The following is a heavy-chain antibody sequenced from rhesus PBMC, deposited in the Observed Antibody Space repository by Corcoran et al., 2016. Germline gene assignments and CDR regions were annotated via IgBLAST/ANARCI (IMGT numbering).Heavy chain of an antibody. J-gene: IGHJ6*01. V-gene: IGHV4S10*01. D-gene: IGHD1-20*01. CDR3: ARDLGAGTTYGLDS. Sequence: QVQLQESGPGVVKPSETLSLTCAASGGSISASYRWSWIRQPPGKGLEWIGYIYGSSTSTNYNPSLKSRVTISKDTSKNQFSLKLSSVTAADTAVYTCARDLGAGTTYGLDSWGQGVVVTVSS. CDR1: GGSISASYR. CDR2: IYGSSTST.